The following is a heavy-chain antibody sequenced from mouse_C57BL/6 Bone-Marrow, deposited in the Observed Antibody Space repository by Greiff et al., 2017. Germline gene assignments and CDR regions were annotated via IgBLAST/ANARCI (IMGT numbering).Heavy chain of an antibody. V-gene: IGHV1-81*01. J-gene: IGHJ4*01. Sequence: VKLQESGAELVRPGASVKLSCKASGYTFTSYGISWVKQRTGQGLEWIGEIYPRSGNTYYNEKFKGKATLTADKSSSTAYMELRNLTSDDSAVYCCARDYAKWDWGQGASVTFAS. CDR3: ARDYAKWD. CDR1: GYTFTSYG. D-gene: IGHD2-1*01. CDR2: IYPRSGNT.